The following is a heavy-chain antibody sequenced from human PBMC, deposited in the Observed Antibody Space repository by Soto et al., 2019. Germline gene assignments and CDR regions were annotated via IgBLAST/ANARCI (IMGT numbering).Heavy chain of an antibody. CDR3: ASWGWSGWYSGFC. D-gene: IGHD6-13*01. CDR2: MNPNSGKT. CDR1: GYTFTDYD. J-gene: IGHJ4*02. V-gene: IGHV1-8*01. Sequence: QVQLVQAGAEVKTPGASVKVSCKASGYTFTDYDINWVRQAPGQGLEWVGRMNPNSGKTDYAQKFQARVTLTSDTSLSTDYRELSTLGYDGTAVVYCASWGWSGWYSGFCWVQGTVVNV.